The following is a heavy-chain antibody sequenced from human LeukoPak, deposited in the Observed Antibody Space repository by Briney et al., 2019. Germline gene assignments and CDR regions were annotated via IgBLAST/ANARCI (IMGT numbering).Heavy chain of an antibody. CDR1: GGTFSSYA. Sequence: SVKVSCKASGGTFSSYAISWVRQAPGQGLEWMGGIIPIFGTANYAQKFQGRVTITTDESTSTAYMELSSLRSEDTAVYCCARAARADTAMAGYYFDYWGQGTLVTVSS. V-gene: IGHV1-69*05. D-gene: IGHD5-18*01. J-gene: IGHJ4*02. CDR2: IIPIFGTA. CDR3: ARAARADTAMAGYYFDY.